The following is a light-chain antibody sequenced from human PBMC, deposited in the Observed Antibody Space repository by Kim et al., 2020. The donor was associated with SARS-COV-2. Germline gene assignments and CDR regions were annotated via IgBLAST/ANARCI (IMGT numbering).Light chain of an antibody. CDR2: DAS. Sequence: DVQMTQSPSSLSASVGDRVTITCHASQDISNYLNWYQQKPGKAPKLLIYDASNLETGVPSRFSGSGSGTDFTFTISSLQPEDIATYYCQQYDNLPVTFGQGTKVDIK. CDR3: QQYDNLPVT. J-gene: IGKJ1*01. CDR1: QDISNY. V-gene: IGKV1-33*01.